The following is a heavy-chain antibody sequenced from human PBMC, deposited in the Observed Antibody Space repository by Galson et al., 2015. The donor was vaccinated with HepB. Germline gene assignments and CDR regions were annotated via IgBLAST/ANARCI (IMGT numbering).Heavy chain of an antibody. D-gene: IGHD6-13*01. J-gene: IGHJ4*02. CDR2: ISGSGRTT. CDR1: TFSTYA. CDR3: AKQSSNWYYFDY. V-gene: IGHV3-23*01. Sequence: TFSTYAMSWVRQPPGMGLEWVSAISGSGRTTYYADSVKGRFTISRDSSKNTLYLQMNSLKVEDTAIYYCAKQSSNWYYFDYWGQGTLVTVSS.